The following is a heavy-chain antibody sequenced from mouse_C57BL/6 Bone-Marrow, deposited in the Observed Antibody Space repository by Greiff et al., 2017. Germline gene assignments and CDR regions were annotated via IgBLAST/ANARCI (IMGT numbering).Heavy chain of an antibody. V-gene: IGHV1-19*01. CDR3: AYYGNYEGAMDY. D-gene: IGHD2-1*01. CDR2: INPYNGGT. CDR1: GYTFTDYY. Sequence: EVQLQESGPVLVKPGASVKMSCKASGYTFTDYYMNWVKQSPGKSLEWIGVINPYNGGTSYNQKFKGKATLTVDKSSSTAYMELNSLTSEDSAVYYCAYYGNYEGAMDYWGQGTSVTVSS. J-gene: IGHJ4*01.